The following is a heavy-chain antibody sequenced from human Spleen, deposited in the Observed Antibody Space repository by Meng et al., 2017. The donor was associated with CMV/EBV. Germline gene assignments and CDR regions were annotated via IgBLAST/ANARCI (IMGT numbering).Heavy chain of an antibody. D-gene: IGHD3-3*01. CDR3: ARGRITISYDY. CDR2: IIPVRGIA. J-gene: IGHJ4*02. Sequence: SCKASGGTFSNYAITWVRQAPGQGLEWLGGIIPVRGIANYPQRFQGRVTITADKSTTTAYMELSSLRSEDTAVYYCARGRITISYDYWAQGLLVTVSS. V-gene: IGHV1-69*10. CDR1: GGTFSNYA.